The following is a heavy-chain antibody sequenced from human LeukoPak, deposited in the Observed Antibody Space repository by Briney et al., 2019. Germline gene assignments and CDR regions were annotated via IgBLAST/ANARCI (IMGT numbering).Heavy chain of an antibody. CDR3: ARDGGYSGYDADC. J-gene: IGHJ4*02. V-gene: IGHV3-23*01. CDR1: GFTFSSYG. D-gene: IGHD5-12*01. Sequence: PGGSLRLSCAASGFTFSSYGMGWVRQAPGKGLEWVSTISGSGDSTYSADSVRGRFTISRENDKNSLFLQMNSLRAEDTAVYYCARDGGYSGYDADCWGQGTLVTVSS. CDR2: ISGSGDST.